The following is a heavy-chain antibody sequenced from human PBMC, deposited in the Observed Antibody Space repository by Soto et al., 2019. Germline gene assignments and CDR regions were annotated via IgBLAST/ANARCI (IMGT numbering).Heavy chain of an antibody. CDR2: ISSSSSYI. J-gene: IGHJ3*02. Sequence: GGSLGLSCAASGFTFSSHCMNWVRQAPGKGLEWVSSISSSSSYIYYADSVKGRFTISRDNAKNSLYLQMNSLRAEDTAVYYCARDRGEILWFGESDDAFDIWGQGTMVTVSS. V-gene: IGHV3-21*01. CDR1: GFTFSSHC. D-gene: IGHD3-10*01. CDR3: ARDRGEILWFGESDDAFDI.